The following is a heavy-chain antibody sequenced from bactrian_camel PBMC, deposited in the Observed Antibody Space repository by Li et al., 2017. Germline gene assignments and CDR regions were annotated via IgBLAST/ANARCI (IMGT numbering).Heavy chain of an antibody. J-gene: IGHJ4*01. CDR1: GFTYNQYA. D-gene: IGHD6*01. CDR2: IDDDGTIT. CDR3: AAWAFSVCTVATGLSMNQW. Sequence: QLVESGGGSVQTGGSLTLSCAAHGFTYNQYAMAWFRQGLGQAREGVAAIDDDGTITVADPVKGRFTISRDNAKNTLNLQMNNLKPEDTGMYYCAAWAFSVCTVATGLSMNQWWGQGTQVTVS. V-gene: IGHV3S31*01.